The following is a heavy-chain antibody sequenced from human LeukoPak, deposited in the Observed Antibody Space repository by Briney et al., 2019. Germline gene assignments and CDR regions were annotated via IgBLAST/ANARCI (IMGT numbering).Heavy chain of an antibody. CDR1: GGSFSGYY. Sequence: PSETLSLTCAVYGGSFSGYYWNWIRQPPGKGLEWIGEINHSGRTNYNPSLKSRVTISVDTTKNQFSLKLSSVTAAYTAVYYCARGLPSLGDYWGQGALVTVSS. V-gene: IGHV4-34*01. CDR2: INHSGRT. CDR3: ARGLPSLGDY. D-gene: IGHD2-2*01. J-gene: IGHJ4*02.